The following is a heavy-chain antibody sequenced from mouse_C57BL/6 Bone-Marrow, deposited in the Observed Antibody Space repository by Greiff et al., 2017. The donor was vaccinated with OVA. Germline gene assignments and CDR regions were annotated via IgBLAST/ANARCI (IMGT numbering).Heavy chain of an antibody. CDR3: ARRHYGSSYHWYFDV. Sequence: EAKLVESGGDLVKPGGSLKLSCAASGFTFSSYGMSWVRQTPDKRLEWVATISSGGSYTYYPDSVKGRFTISRDNAKNTLYLQMSSLKSEDTAMYYCARRHYGSSYHWYFDVWGTGTTVTVSS. V-gene: IGHV5-6*01. CDR1: GFTFSSYG. D-gene: IGHD1-1*01. CDR2: ISSGGSYT. J-gene: IGHJ1*03.